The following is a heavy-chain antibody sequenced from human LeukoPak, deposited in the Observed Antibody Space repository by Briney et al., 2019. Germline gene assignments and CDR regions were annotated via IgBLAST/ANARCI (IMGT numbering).Heavy chain of an antibody. CDR3: AKDNVKVTTIRRVPHYMDV. V-gene: IGHV3-23*01. Sequence: GGSLRLSCAASGFTFSSHGMNWVRQAPGKGLEWVSGISPSGGITYYTDSVKGRFTISRDNSKNTVSLQMSSLTAEDTAVYYCAKDNVKVTTIRRVPHYMDVWGKGATATISS. J-gene: IGHJ6*03. CDR1: GFTFSSHG. CDR2: ISPSGGIT. D-gene: IGHD5-12*01.